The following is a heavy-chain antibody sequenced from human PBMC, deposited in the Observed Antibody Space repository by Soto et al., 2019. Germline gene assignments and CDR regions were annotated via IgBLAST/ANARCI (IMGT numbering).Heavy chain of an antibody. V-gene: IGHV3-74*01. Sequence: PGGSLRLSCAASGFTFSNYYMHWVRQPPGKGLVWVSRINSGGSSTNYADSVKGRFTISRDNAKNTLYLQMNSLRAEDTAVYYCVRGADYAVSWFDPWGQATLVTGSS. CDR3: VRGADYAVSWFDP. CDR2: INSGGSST. CDR1: GFTFSNYY. J-gene: IGHJ5*01. D-gene: IGHD4-17*01.